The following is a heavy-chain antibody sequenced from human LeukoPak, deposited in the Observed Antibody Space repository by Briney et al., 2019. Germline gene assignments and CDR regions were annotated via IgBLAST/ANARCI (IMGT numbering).Heavy chain of an antibody. CDR1: GFTFGDVV. J-gene: IGHJ4*02. Sequence: LPGGSLRLSCVASGFTFGDVVMSWARQAPGKGLEWVSAISYNGASTDYADSVKGRFAISRDNSKNTLYLKMNSLRAEDTAVYYCARRTGGTKDYWGQGTQVTVSS. D-gene: IGHD7-27*01. CDR2: ISYNGAST. CDR3: ARRTGGTKDY. V-gene: IGHV3-23*01.